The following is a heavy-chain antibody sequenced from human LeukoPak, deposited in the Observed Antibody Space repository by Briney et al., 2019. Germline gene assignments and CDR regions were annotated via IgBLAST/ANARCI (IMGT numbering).Heavy chain of an antibody. D-gene: IGHD2-15*01. V-gene: IGHV1-2*02. CDR2: IDPNSGGT. J-gene: IGHJ5*02. CDR3: ARGIVVVVAATVGNWFDP. Sequence: ASVKVSCKASGYTFTGYYMHWVRQAPGQGLEWMGWIDPNSGGTNYAQKFQGRVTMTRDTSISTAYMELSRLRSDDTAVYYCARGIVVVVAATVGNWFDPWGQGTLVTVSS. CDR1: GYTFTGYY.